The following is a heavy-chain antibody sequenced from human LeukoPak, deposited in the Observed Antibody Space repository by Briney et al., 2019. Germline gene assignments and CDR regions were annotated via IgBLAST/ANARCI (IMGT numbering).Heavy chain of an antibody. J-gene: IGHJ6*02. CDR3: AKDKFHSSWTSRFYYYAMDA. D-gene: IGHD6-13*01. V-gene: IGHV3-9*01. CDR1: GFTFSSYW. Sequence: PGGSLRLSCAASGFTFSSYWMHWVRQAPGKGLEWVLGISWKSGSIGYADSVKGRFTISRDNAKNSLYLQMNSLRAEDTALYYCAKDKFHSSWTSRFYYYAMDAWGQGTTVTVSS. CDR2: ISWKSGSI.